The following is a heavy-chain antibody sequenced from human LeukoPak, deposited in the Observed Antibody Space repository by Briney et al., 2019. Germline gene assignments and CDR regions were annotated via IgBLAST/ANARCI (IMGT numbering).Heavy chain of an antibody. CDR3: AGVGRYYGSGSYYPADY. J-gene: IGHJ4*02. V-gene: IGHV3-48*04. CDR2: INSGSSTI. D-gene: IGHD3-10*01. Sequence: GGSLRLSCEASGFTFSGYSMNWVRQAPGKGLEWLAYINSGSSTIHYADSVKGRFTISRDNARNSLYLQMNNLRGEDTAVYYCAGVGRYYGSGSYYPADYWGQGTLVTVSS. CDR1: GFTFSGYS.